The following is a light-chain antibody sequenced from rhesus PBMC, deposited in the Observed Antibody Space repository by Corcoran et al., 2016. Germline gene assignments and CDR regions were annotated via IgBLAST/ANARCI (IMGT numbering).Light chain of an antibody. CDR3: QQYSSWPLT. CDR1: QSVSSS. CDR2: DAS. V-gene: IGKV3-35*01. Sequence: EIVLTQSPATLSLSPGERATFSCRASQSVSSSLAWSQQKPGQPPRPLIFDASTRATGIPDRVSGSGSGTDFTLTISSLEPEDVGVYYCQQYSSWPLTFGGGTKVEL. J-gene: IGKJ4*01.